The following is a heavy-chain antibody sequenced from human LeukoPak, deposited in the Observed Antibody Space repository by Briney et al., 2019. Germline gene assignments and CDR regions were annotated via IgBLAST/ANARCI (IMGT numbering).Heavy chain of an antibody. CDR1: GFTFSSYW. D-gene: IGHD6-13*01. J-gene: IGHJ5*02. V-gene: IGHV3-74*01. CDR3: AKFGVAAADST. CDR2: IKSDGSST. Sequence: GGSLRLSCAASGFTFSSYWMHWVRQAPGKGLVWVSSIKSDGSSTSYADSVKGRLTISRDNARNTLYLQMNSLRTEDTAVYYCAKFGVAAADSTWGQGTLVTVSS.